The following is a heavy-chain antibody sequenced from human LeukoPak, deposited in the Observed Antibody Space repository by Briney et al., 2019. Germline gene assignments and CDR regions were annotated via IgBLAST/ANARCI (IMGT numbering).Heavy chain of an antibody. V-gene: IGHV4-4*07. Sequence: PSETLSLTCTVSGGSMSSYYWSWIRQPAGKRLEWIGRIYTSGGTNYNPSLKSRVTMSVDKSKNQISLNLASLTAADTALYYCAGRGSSSGTFDVWGPGTFVTVSS. J-gene: IGHJ3*01. CDR2: IYTSGGT. CDR3: AGRGSSSGTFDV. D-gene: IGHD2-2*01. CDR1: GGSMSSYY.